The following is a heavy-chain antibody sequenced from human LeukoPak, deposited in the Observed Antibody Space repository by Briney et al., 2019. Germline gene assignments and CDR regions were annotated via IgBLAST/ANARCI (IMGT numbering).Heavy chain of an antibody. CDR2: LSASGDST. D-gene: IGHD2-8*01. J-gene: IGHJ4*02. CDR1: GFTFNNYA. V-gene: IGHV3-23*01. CDR3: AKDVWY. Sequence: RGSLRLSCAASGFTFNNYAMNWVRQAPGKGLEWVSTLSASGDSTYYADSVKGRFTISRDNSKNTLYLQMNSLRAEDTAVYYFAKDVWYGGQGTLVTVSS.